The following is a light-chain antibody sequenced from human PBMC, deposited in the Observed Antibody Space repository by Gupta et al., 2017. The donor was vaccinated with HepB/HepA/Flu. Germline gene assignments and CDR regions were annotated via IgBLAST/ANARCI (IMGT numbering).Light chain of an antibody. CDR3: QQRSNWPRT. Sequence: ELVLPPSPATLPLSQGERAALSCRASQIGSSYLAWYQQKPGQAPRLLIYDASNRATGIPARFSGSGSGTDFTLTISSLEPEDFAVYSCQQRSNWPRTFGQGTRLEIK. V-gene: IGKV3-11*01. J-gene: IGKJ5*01. CDR1: QIGSSY. CDR2: DAS.